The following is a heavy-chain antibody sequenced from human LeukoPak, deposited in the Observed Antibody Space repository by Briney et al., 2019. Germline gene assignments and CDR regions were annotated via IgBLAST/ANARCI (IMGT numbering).Heavy chain of an antibody. D-gene: IGHD3-3*01. J-gene: IGHJ6*02. CDR2: IYSGGST. CDR3: AREKYYDFWSGSLPYGMDV. CDR1: GFTVSSNY. V-gene: IGHV3-53*01. Sequence: GSLRLSCAASGFTVSSNYMSWVRQAPGKGLEWVSVIYSGGSTYYADSVKGRFTISRDNSKNTPYLQMNSLRAEDTAVYYCAREKYYDFWSGSLPYGMDVWGQGTTVTVSS.